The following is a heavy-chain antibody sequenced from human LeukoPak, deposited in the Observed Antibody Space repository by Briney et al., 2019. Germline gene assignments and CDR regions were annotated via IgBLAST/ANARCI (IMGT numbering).Heavy chain of an antibody. Sequence: GGSLRLSCAASAFTFRSHGMNWVRQAPGKGLEWVSGISPSGDILYSADSVKGQFTISRDNSTNTVYLQMNSLRAEDTALYYCAKDDAGGRFQHGGQGTLVTVPS. V-gene: IGHV3-23*01. D-gene: IGHD2-2*01. CDR1: AFTFRSHG. CDR2: ISPSGDIL. J-gene: IGHJ1*01. CDR3: AKDDAGGRFQH.